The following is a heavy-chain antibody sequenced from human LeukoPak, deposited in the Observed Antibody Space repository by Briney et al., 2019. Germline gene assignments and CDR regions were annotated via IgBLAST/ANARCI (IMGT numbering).Heavy chain of an antibody. Sequence: SETLSLTCAVSGGSISSGGYSWGWIRQPPGKGLEWIGYIYHSGSTYYNPSLKSRVTISVDRSKNQFSLKLSSVTAADTAVYYCARDGEDYYDSSGLVDYYGMDVWGQGTTVTVSS. D-gene: IGHD3-22*01. CDR1: GGSISSGGYS. CDR2: IYHSGST. V-gene: IGHV4-30-2*01. J-gene: IGHJ6*02. CDR3: ARDGEDYYDSSGLVDYYGMDV.